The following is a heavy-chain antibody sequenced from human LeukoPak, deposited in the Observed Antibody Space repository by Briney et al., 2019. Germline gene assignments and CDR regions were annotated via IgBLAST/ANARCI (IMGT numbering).Heavy chain of an antibody. V-gene: IGHV3-7*04. D-gene: IGHD2-15*01. CDR3: ARAGNIVVVVAALDY. J-gene: IGHJ4*02. CDR1: GFTFSSYW. CDR2: IKQDGSEK. Sequence: PGGSLRLSCAASGFTFSSYWMSWVRQAPGKGLEWVANIKQDGSEKYYVDSVKGRFTISRDNAKNSLYLQMNSLRAEDTAVYYCARAGNIVVVVAALDYWGQGTLVTVSS.